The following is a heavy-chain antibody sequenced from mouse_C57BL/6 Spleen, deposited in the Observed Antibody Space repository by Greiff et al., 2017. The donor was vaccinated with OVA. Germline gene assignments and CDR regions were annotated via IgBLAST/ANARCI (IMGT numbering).Heavy chain of an antibody. V-gene: IGHV5-17*01. CDR2: ISSGRSTI. CDR1: GFTFSDSG. D-gene: IGHD1-1*01. CDR3: ATTTVAWYFDV. Sequence: EVQVVESGGCLVKPGGSLKLSCAASGFTFSDSGMHWVRHAPEKGLEWVAYISSGRSTIYYADTVKGRFPISRDNAKNTLFLQMTSLRSEDTAMYYCATTTVAWYFDVWGTGTTVTVSS. J-gene: IGHJ1*03.